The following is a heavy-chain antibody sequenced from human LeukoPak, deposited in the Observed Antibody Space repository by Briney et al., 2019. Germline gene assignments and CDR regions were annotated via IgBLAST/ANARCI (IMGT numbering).Heavy chain of an antibody. CDR3: ARGVRETDSGNNWFDP. J-gene: IGHJ5*02. CDR1: GGTFSSYA. Sequence: GASVKVSCKASGGTFSSYAISWVRQAPGQGLDWMGGIIPIFGTANYAQKFQGRVTITTDESTSTAYMELSSLRSEDTAVYYCARGVRETDSGNNWFDPWGQGTLVTVSS. CDR2: IIPIFGTA. V-gene: IGHV1-69*05. D-gene: IGHD6-13*01.